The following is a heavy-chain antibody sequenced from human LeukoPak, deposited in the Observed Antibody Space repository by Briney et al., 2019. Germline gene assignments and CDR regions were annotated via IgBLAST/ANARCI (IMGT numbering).Heavy chain of an antibody. D-gene: IGHD6-19*01. Sequence: PSETLSLTCSVSGGXVRNYYCNWIRQPPGKGLEWIGYVYYTGSSNSDPSLKSRVTMFVDTSKNQLSLRLSSVSALDTAVYYCARGAYASAWYAFDIWGPGTGVSVTS. CDR2: VYYTGSS. CDR3: ARGAYASAWYAFDI. J-gene: IGHJ3*02. CDR1: GGXVRNYY. V-gene: IGHV4-59*02.